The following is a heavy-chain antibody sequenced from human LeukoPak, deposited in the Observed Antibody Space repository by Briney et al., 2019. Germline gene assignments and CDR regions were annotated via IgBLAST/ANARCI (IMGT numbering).Heavy chain of an antibody. V-gene: IGHV3-23*01. D-gene: IGHD2-2*01. CDR3: AGARGSCSSTSCYIDAFDM. CDR2: ISGSGGST. CDR1: GFTFSSYA. J-gene: IGHJ3*02. Sequence: GGSLRLSCAASGFTFSSYAMSWVRQAPGKGPEWVSAISGSGGSTYYADSVKGRFTISRDNSKNTLYLQMNSLRAEDTDVYYCAGARGSCSSTSCYIDAFDMWGEGTVVTVSS.